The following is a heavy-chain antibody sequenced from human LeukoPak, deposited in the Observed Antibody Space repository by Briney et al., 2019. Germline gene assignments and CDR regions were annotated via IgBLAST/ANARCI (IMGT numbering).Heavy chain of an antibody. CDR3: ATEVGAQDAFDI. J-gene: IGHJ3*02. D-gene: IGHD1-26*01. Sequence: PGGSLRLSCAASGFTFSSYEMNWVRQAPGKWLEWVSYISSSGSTIYYADSVKGRFTISRDNAKNSLYLQMNSLRAEDTAVYYCATEVGAQDAFDIWGQGTMVTVSS. CDR1: GFTFSSYE. CDR2: ISSSGSTI. V-gene: IGHV3-48*03.